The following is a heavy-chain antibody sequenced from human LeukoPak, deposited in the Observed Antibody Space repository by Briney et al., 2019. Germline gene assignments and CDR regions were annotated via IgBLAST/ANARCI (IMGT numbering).Heavy chain of an antibody. J-gene: IGHJ1*01. CDR1: GGTFSSYA. V-gene: IGHV1-69*06. CDR3: ASITMVRGVISYFQH. D-gene: IGHD3-10*01. Sequence: SVKVSCKASGGTFSSYAISWVRQAPGQGLEWMGGIIPIFGTANYAQKFQGRVTITADRSTSTAYMELSSLRSEDTAVYYCASITMVRGVISYFQHWGQGTLVTVSS. CDR2: IIPIFGTA.